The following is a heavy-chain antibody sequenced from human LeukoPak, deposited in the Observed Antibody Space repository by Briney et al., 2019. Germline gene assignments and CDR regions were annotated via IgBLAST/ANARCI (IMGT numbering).Heavy chain of an antibody. CDR3: LRMGSSAYTLI. Sequence: PGGSLRLSCAASGFTFSSYWMSWVRQAPGKGLEWVANIKQDGSEKYYVDSVKGRFTISRDNAKNSLYLQMNSLRAEDTAVYYCLRMGSSAYTLIWGQGTLVTVSS. D-gene: IGHD3-22*01. CDR1: GFTFSSYW. J-gene: IGHJ4*02. CDR2: IKQDGSEK. V-gene: IGHV3-7*01.